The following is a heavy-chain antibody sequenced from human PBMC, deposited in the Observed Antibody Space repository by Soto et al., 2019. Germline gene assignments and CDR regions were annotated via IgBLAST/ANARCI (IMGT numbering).Heavy chain of an antibody. CDR2: ISANNGNT. CDR1: GYTFTSYG. D-gene: IGHD2-15*01. Sequence: QVQLVQSGAEVKKPGASVKVSCKASGYTFTSYGISWVRQAPGQGLEWMGWISANNGNTKYAQNFQGKVTMTTDTSTSTAYMELRSLRADDTAVYYCARAYSPGLFDPWGQGTLVTVSS. CDR3: ARAYSPGLFDP. J-gene: IGHJ5*02. V-gene: IGHV1-18*01.